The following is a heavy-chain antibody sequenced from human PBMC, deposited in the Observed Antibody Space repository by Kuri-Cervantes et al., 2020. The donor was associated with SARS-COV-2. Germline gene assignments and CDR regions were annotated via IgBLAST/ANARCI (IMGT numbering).Heavy chain of an antibody. CDR1: GFTFGHYA. J-gene: IGHJ6*02. V-gene: IGHV3-30*04. CDR3: ARDRGKIAARIYYYYGMDV. D-gene: IGHD6-6*01. CDR2: ITYDGTNQ. Sequence: GESLKISCAASGFTFGHYAVHWVRQAPGKGLGWVAAITYDGTNQYYADSVKGRFTISRDNAKNSLYLQMNSLRAEDTAVYYCARDRGKIAARIYYYYGMDVWGQGTTVTVSS.